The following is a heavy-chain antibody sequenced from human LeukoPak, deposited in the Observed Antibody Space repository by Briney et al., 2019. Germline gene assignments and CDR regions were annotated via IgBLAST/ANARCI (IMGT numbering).Heavy chain of an antibody. CDR2: ISSSSSYI. J-gene: IGHJ6*03. V-gene: IGHV3-21*01. CDR3: ARVRATTGLDYYYYMDV. CDR1: GFTFSSYS. Sequence: PGGSLRLSCAASGFTFSSYSMNWVRQAPGKGLEWVSSISSSSSYIYYADSVKGRFTISRDNANNSLYLQMNSLRAEDTAVYYCARVRATTGLDYYYYMDVWGKGTTVTVSS. D-gene: IGHD1-26*01.